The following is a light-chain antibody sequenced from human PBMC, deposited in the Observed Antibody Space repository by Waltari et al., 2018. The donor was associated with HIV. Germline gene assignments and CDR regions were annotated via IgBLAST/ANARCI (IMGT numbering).Light chain of an antibody. CDR3: QQYYSTLALT. J-gene: IGKJ4*01. Sequence: DIVMTQSPDSLAVSLGERATINCKSNPSLFYSSDNKNYLAWYQQKPGQPPKLLIYWASTRESGVPDRFSGSGSGTDFTLTINSLQAEDVAVYYCQQYYSTLALTFGGGTKVEIK. CDR2: WAS. V-gene: IGKV4-1*01. CDR1: PSLFYSSDNKNY.